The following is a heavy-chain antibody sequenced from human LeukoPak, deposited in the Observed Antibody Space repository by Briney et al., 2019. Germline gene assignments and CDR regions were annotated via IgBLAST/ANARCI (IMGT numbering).Heavy chain of an antibody. J-gene: IGHJ4*02. CDR2: IKQDGSEK. D-gene: IGHD1-26*01. CDR3: ARGSFGASGGNYFDY. Sequence: PGGSLRLSCAASGFTFSSYWMSWVRQAPGKGLEWVANIKQDGSEKYYVDSVKGRFTISRDNAKNSLYLQMNSLRAEDTAVYYCARGSFGASGGNYFDYWGQGTLVTVSS. CDR1: GFTFSSYW. V-gene: IGHV3-7*04.